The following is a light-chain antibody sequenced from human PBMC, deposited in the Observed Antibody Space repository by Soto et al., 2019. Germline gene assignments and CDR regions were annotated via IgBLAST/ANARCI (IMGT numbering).Light chain of an antibody. Sequence: DIQMTQSTSFLSASVGDRVTITCRASQAISNYLNWYQQKPGKAPNLLIFGAKTLQSGVPSRFSGSGYGTDFTLTITTLQPEDFATYYCQQSYSTLWTFGQGTKVDI. V-gene: IGKV1-39*01. CDR1: QAISNY. CDR2: GAK. J-gene: IGKJ1*01. CDR3: QQSYSTLWT.